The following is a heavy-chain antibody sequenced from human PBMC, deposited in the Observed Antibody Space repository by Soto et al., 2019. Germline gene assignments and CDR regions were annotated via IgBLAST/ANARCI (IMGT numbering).Heavy chain of an antibody. V-gene: IGHV3-30*18. CDR2: ISYDGRHK. D-gene: IGHD3-3*01. CDR3: AKDRAPCIYDSWSGPFDF. Sequence: QMQLVESGGGVVQPGRSLRLSCAASGFTFSNHGMNWVRQAPGKGLEWVSVISYDGRHKHYADCVKGRFSISRDNSQNTLYLQIYSLRGEDTAVYYCAKDRAPCIYDSWSGPFDFWGQGTLVTVSS. J-gene: IGHJ4*02. CDR1: GFTFSNHG.